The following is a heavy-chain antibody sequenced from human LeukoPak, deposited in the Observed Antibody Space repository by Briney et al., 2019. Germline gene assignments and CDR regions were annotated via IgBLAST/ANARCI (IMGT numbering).Heavy chain of an antibody. CDR1: GFTFSSHW. CDR3: AKMIEATVVTPSSAFDI. CDR2: IKIDGSTT. J-gene: IGHJ3*02. D-gene: IGHD4-23*01. Sequence: GGSLRLSCEASGFTFSSHWMHWVRQAPGKGLVWVSRIKIDGSTTNYADSVKGRFTISRDNSKNTLYLQMNSLRAEDPAVYYCAKMIEATVVTPSSAFDIWGQGTMVTVSS. V-gene: IGHV3-74*01.